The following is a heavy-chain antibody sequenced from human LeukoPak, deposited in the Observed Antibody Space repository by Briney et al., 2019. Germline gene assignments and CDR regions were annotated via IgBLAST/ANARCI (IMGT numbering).Heavy chain of an antibody. CDR1: GGSISSRSDY. Sequence: PSETLSLTCTVSGGSISSRSDYWGWIRQTPGKGLEWIGNLDSSGSTYYNPSLKSRVTISVGTSKNQFSLNLRSVTAADTAIYFCSRSHDFGGLYFYYYMDVWGKGTTVTVSS. V-gene: IGHV4-39*01. D-gene: IGHD4-23*01. CDR3: SRSHDFGGLYFYYYMDV. CDR2: LDSSGST. J-gene: IGHJ6*03.